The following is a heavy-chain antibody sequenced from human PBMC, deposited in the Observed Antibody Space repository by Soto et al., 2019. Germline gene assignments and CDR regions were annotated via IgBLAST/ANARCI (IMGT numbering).Heavy chain of an antibody. J-gene: IGHJ6*02. CDR1: GFTCSSYS. CDR2: ISSSSSTI. Sequence: PGGSLRLSCAASGFTCSSYSMNWVRQAPGKGLEWVSYISSSSSTIYYADSVKGRFTISRDNSKNTLYLQMNSLRAEDTAVYYCAKAGDEYCSGGSCFNRVYGMDVWGQGTTVTVSS. CDR3: AKAGDEYCSGGSCFNRVYGMDV. D-gene: IGHD2-15*01. V-gene: IGHV3-48*01.